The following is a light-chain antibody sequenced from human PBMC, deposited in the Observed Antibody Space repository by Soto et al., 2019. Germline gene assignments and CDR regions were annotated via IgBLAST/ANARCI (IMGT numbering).Light chain of an antibody. CDR2: RNS. CDR1: SSNIGNNF. J-gene: IGLJ3*02. CDR3: ATWDDSLDGLV. Sequence: QPVLTQPPSASGTPGQRVPIFCSGSSSNIGNNFVNWYQQLPGTAPKLLIYRNSQRPSGVPDRFSGSRSGTSASLAISGLQSEDEADYYCATWDDSLDGLVFGGGTKLTVL. V-gene: IGLV1-44*01.